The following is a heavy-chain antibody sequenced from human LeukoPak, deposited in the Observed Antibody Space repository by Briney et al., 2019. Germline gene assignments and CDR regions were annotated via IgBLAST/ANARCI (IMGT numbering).Heavy chain of an antibody. D-gene: IGHD6-13*01. V-gene: IGHV4-30-4*01. J-gene: IGHJ4*02. CDR1: GGSISSGDYY. CDR2: IYYSGRT. CDR3: ARGLRELAAANTYYFDY. Sequence: PSQTLSLTCSVSGGSISSGDYYWTWIRQPPGGGLEWIGYIYYSGRTYHNPSLKSRVTISKDASKNQFSLKLSSVTAADTAVYYCARGLRELAAANTYYFDYWGQGTQVTVSS.